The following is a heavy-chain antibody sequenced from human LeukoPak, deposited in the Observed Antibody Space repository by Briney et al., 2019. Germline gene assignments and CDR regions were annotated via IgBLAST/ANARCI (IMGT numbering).Heavy chain of an antibody. CDR2: IKSGVSGI. V-gene: IGHV3-48*03. D-gene: IGHD2-15*01. CDR1: GFTFGYYE. CDR3: ARGGRCSGDNCYATLYDY. J-gene: IGHJ4*02. Sequence: GGSLRLSCATSGFTFGYYEMNWVRQAPGKGLEWVSYIKSGVSGIYYADSVKGRFTISRDNAKNSLYLQMNSLRPEDTAIYYCARGGRCSGDNCYATLYDYWGQGTVVTVSS.